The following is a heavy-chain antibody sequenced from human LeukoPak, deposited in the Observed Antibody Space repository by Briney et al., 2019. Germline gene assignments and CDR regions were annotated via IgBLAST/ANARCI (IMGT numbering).Heavy chain of an antibody. CDR2: IYYSGST. D-gene: IGHD6-6*01. J-gene: IGHJ4*02. CDR1: GGSISSSSYY. Sequence: PSETLSLTCTVSGGSISSSSYYWGWIRQPPGKGLEWIGSIYYSGSTYYNPSLKSRVTISVDTSKNQFSLKLSSVTAADTAVYYCARFGLSSSGYFDYWGQGTLVTVSS. V-gene: IGHV4-39*07. CDR3: ARFGLSSSGYFDY.